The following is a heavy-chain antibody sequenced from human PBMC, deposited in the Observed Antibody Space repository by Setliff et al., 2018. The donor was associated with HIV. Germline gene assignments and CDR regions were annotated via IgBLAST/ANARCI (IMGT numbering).Heavy chain of an antibody. D-gene: IGHD2-2*01. Sequence: GGSLRLSCAASGFTFSGYWMSWVRQAPGKGLEWVANIKQDGSEKYYVDSVKGRFTISRDNAKNSLYLQMNSLRAEDTAVYYCASHFGYCSSTSCEGYWGQGALVTVSS. V-gene: IGHV3-7*05. J-gene: IGHJ4*02. CDR1: GFTFSGYW. CDR3: ASHFGYCSSTSCEGY. CDR2: IKQDGSEK.